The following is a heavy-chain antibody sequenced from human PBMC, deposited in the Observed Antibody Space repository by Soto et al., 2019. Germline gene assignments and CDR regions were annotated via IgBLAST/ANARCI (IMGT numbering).Heavy chain of an antibody. CDR1: GGSISSGDYY. J-gene: IGHJ3*02. CDR3: ARGGYYYDSSGYSRAFDI. D-gene: IGHD3-22*01. CDR2: IYYSGST. V-gene: IGHV4-30-4*01. Sequence: PSETLSLTCTVSGGSISSGDYYWNWIRQPPGKGLEWIGYIYYSGSTYYNPSLKSRVTISVDTSKNQFSLKLSSVTAADTAVYYCARGGYYYDSSGYSRAFDIWGQGTMVTVSS.